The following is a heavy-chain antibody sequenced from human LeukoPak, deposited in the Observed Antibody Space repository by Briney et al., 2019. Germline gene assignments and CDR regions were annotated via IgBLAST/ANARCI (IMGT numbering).Heavy chain of an antibody. CDR3: ARDLLLRYFDWLRHDNWFDP. V-gene: IGHV1-69*04. D-gene: IGHD3-9*01. CDR1: GGTFSSYA. CDR2: IIPILGIA. Sequence: SVKVSCKASGGTFSSYAISWVRQAPGQGLEWMGRIIPILGIANYAQKFQDRVTITADKSTSTAYMELSSLRSEDTAVYYCARDLLLRYFDWLRHDNWFDPWGQGTLVTVSS. J-gene: IGHJ5*02.